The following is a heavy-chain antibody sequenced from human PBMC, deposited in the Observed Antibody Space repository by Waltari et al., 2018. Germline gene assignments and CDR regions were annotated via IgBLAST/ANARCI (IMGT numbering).Heavy chain of an antibody. CDR2: ISWNSGSI. D-gene: IGHD2-15*01. CDR1: GFTFDDYA. J-gene: IGHJ6*03. Sequence: EVQLVESGGGLVQPGRSLRLSCAASGFTFDDYAMHWVRKAPGKGLEWVSGISWNSGSIGYADSVKGRFTISRDNAKNSLYLQMNSLRAEDMALYYCAKDRAAAHYYYMDVWGKGTTVTISS. V-gene: IGHV3-9*03. CDR3: AKDRAAAHYYYMDV.